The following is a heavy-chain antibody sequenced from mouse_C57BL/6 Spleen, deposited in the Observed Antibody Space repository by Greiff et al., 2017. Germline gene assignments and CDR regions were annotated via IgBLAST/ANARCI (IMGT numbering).Heavy chain of an antibody. Sequence: EVKLVESGGGLVKPGGSLKLSCAASGFTFSSYAMSWVRQTPEKRLEWVATISDGGSYTYYPDNVKGRFTISRDNAKNNLYLQMSHLKSEDTAMYYCARDSLYYDYDEGYAMDYWGQGTSVTVSS. V-gene: IGHV5-4*01. CDR3: ARDSLYYDYDEGYAMDY. CDR1: GFTFSSYA. D-gene: IGHD2-4*01. J-gene: IGHJ4*01. CDR2: ISDGGSYT.